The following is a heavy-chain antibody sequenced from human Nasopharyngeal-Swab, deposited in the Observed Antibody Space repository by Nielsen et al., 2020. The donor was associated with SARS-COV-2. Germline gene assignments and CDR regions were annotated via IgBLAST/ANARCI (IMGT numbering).Heavy chain of an antibody. J-gene: IGHJ5*02. CDR2: IYYSGST. CDR1: GGSISSGGYY. V-gene: IGHV4-31*03. D-gene: IGHD3-3*01. CDR3: ARVGRITIFGVVSWFDP. Sequence: SETLSLTCTVSGGSISSGGYYWSWIRQHPGKGLEWIGCIYYSGSTYYNPSLKSRVTISVDTSKNQFSLKLSSVTAADTAVYYCARVGRITIFGVVSWFDPWGQGTLVTVSS.